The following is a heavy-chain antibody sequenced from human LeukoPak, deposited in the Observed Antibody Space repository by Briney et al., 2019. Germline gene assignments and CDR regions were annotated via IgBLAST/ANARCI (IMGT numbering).Heavy chain of an antibody. J-gene: IGHJ6*03. CDR1: AFTFDDYS. CDR2: ITWNSADI. CDR3: ARVGCSSTSCYNYYMDV. Sequence: PGGSLRLSCAASAFTFDDYSMHWVRQAPGKGLEWVSGITWNSADIGYAASVKGRFTISRDNAKNFLYLQMNSLRAEDTAVYYCARVGCSSTSCYNYYMDVWGKGTTVTVSS. V-gene: IGHV3-9*01. D-gene: IGHD2-2*02.